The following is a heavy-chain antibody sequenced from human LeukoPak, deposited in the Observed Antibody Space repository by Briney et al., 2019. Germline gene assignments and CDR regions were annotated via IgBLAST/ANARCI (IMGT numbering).Heavy chain of an antibody. J-gene: IGHJ4*02. D-gene: IGHD2-21*02. Sequence: GGSLRLSCAASGFTLSSHSMNWVRQAPGKGLEWVSYISVSSSKIYYADSVKGRFTISRDNAKNSLYLQMNSLRDEDTAVYYCAGSDCGGDCYLIDYWGQGTLVTVSS. CDR3: AGSDCGGDCYLIDY. CDR2: ISVSSSKI. V-gene: IGHV3-48*02. CDR1: GFTLSSHS.